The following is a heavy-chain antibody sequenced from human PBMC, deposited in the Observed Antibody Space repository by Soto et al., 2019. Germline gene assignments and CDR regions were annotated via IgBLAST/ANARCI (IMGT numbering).Heavy chain of an antibody. Sequence: GASVKVSCKASGGTFSSYGISWVRQAPGQGLEWMGGIIPIFGTANYAQKFQGRVTITADKSTSTAYMELSSLRSEDTAVYYCATETYYYDSSGPADAFDIWGQGTMVTVSS. CDR2: IIPIFGTA. J-gene: IGHJ3*02. D-gene: IGHD3-22*01. V-gene: IGHV1-69*06. CDR1: GGTFSSYG. CDR3: ATETYYYDSSGPADAFDI.